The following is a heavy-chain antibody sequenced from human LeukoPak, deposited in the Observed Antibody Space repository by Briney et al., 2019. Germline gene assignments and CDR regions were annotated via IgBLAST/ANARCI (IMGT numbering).Heavy chain of an antibody. J-gene: IGHJ4*02. D-gene: IGHD5-12*01. CDR2: ISSSGSTK. Sequence: GGSLRLSCAASGFTFSDYYMSWIRQAPGKGLEWVSYISSSGSTKYYADSVKGRFTISRDNSKNTLYLQMNSLRAEDTAVYYCARDQGYSGYGLFDYWGQGTLVTVSS. CDR3: ARDQGYSGYGLFDY. CDR1: GFTFSDYY. V-gene: IGHV3-11*04.